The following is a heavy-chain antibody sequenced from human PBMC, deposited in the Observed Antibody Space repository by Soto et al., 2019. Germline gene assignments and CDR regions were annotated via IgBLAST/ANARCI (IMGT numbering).Heavy chain of an antibody. V-gene: IGHV4-30-2*01. CDR2: IYHRGST. Sequence: QLQLQESGSGLVKPSQTLSLTCAVSGGSISSGGYSWSWIRRPPGKGLEWIGYIYHRGSTYYNPSLKSRVTISVDRSKNQFSLKLSSVTAADTAVYYCARRRGFPYYYGMDVWGQGTTVTVSS. D-gene: IGHD5-12*01. CDR1: GGSISSGGYS. J-gene: IGHJ6*02. CDR3: ARRRGFPYYYGMDV.